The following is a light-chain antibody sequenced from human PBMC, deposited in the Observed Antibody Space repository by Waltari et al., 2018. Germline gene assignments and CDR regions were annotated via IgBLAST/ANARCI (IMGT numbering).Light chain of an antibody. Sequence: QSALTQPASVSGSPGQSITISCTGTSSDVGGYNYVSWYQQHPGKAPKHIIFDVSNRPSGVSNRFSGSKAGNTASLTISGLQAEDEADYYRSSYTSSSTLLFGGGTKLTVL. CDR3: SSYTSSSTLL. CDR2: DVS. V-gene: IGLV2-14*03. CDR1: SSDVGGYNY. J-gene: IGLJ2*01.